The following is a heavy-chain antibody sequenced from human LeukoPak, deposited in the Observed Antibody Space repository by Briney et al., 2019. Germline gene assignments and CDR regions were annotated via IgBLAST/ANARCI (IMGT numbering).Heavy chain of an antibody. Sequence: PSETLSLTCAVYGGSFSGYYWSWIRQPPGKGLEWIGEINHSGSTNYNPSLKSRVTISVDTSKNQFSLKLSSLTAADTAVYYCARGLGYFDWFPRWFDPWGQGTLVTVSS. D-gene: IGHD3-9*01. J-gene: IGHJ5*02. CDR2: INHSGST. CDR3: ARGLGYFDWFPRWFDP. CDR1: GGSFSGYY. V-gene: IGHV4-34*01.